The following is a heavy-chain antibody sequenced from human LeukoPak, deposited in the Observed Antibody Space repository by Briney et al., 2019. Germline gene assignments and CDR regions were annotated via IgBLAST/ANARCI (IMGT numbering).Heavy chain of an antibody. D-gene: IGHD3-22*01. CDR2: IYYSGST. V-gene: IGHV4-39*01. Sequence: SETLSLTCTVSGGSISSSSYYWGWIRQPPGKGLEWTGSIYYSGSTYYNPSLKSRVTISVDTSKNQFSLKLSSVTAADTAVYYCARDYYYDSSGQRDAFDIWGQGTMVTVSS. CDR1: GGSISSSSYY. J-gene: IGHJ3*02. CDR3: ARDYYYDSSGQRDAFDI.